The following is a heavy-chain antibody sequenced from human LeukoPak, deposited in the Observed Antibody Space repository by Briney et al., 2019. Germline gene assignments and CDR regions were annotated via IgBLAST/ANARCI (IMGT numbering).Heavy chain of an antibody. D-gene: IGHD3-22*01. J-gene: IGHJ4*02. CDR2: IYSDGRT. CDR1: GFTVSSNY. CDR3: ARDFLRASGSY. V-gene: IGHV3-53*01. Sequence: GGSLRLACAASGFTVSSNYISWVRQAPGKGLEWALVIYSDGRTYYADSVKGRFTITRDNSKNTLYLQMISLRAEDTAVYYCARDFLRASGSYWGPGNQGSVSS.